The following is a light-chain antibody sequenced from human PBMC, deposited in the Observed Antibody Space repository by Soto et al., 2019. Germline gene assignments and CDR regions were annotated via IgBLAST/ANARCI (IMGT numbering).Light chain of an antibody. CDR3: CSYAGSRTHVL. Sequence: QSALTQPASVSGSPGQWVTISCFGAASNVGSYNLVSWYQHHPGNAPKVLFYDVSERPSGVSNRFSGSKSGNTASLTISGLQAEDEAEYYCCSYAGSRTHVLFGGGTKLTVL. CDR2: DVS. J-gene: IGLJ2*01. CDR1: ASNVGSYNL. V-gene: IGLV2-23*02.